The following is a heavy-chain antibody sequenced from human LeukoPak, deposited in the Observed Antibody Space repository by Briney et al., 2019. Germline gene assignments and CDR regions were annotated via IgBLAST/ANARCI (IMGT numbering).Heavy chain of an antibody. Sequence: GGSLRLSCGASGFTFSTYSMNWVRQAPGKGLEWVSYISSSSSYIYYADSVKGRFTISRDNGKNSLYLQMNSLRAEDTAVYYCARGRPTDYWGQGTLVTVSS. J-gene: IGHJ4*02. CDR2: ISSSSSYI. V-gene: IGHV3-21*01. CDR3: ARGRPTDY. CDR1: GFTFSTYS.